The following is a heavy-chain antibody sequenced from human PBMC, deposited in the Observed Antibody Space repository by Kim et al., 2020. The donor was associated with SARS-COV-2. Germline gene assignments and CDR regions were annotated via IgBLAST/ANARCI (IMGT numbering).Heavy chain of an antibody. CDR2: ISPRGANK. Sequence: GGSLRLSCAASGFNFSSSALSWVRHAPGAGLEWVSGISPRGANKDYADSVKGRFTISRDNSRNMLFLQMNSLRAEDTAVYYCAKDRPYLWFGEGWGQGT. CDR1: GFNFSSSA. J-gene: IGHJ4*02. CDR3: AKDRPYLWFGEG. V-gene: IGHV3-23*01. D-gene: IGHD3-10*01.